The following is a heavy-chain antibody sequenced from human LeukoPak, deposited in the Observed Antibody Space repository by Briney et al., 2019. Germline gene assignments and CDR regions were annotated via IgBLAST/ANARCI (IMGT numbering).Heavy chain of an antibody. Sequence: GGSLRLSCAASGFTFSSYAMHWVRQAPGKGLEWVAVISYDGSNKYYADSVKGRFTISRDNSKNTLYLQMNSLRAVDTAVYYCARDTGREVATASFDYWGQGTLVTVSS. CDR1: GFTFSSYA. V-gene: IGHV3-30-3*01. CDR3: ARDTGREVATASFDY. D-gene: IGHD5-12*01. J-gene: IGHJ4*02. CDR2: ISYDGSNK.